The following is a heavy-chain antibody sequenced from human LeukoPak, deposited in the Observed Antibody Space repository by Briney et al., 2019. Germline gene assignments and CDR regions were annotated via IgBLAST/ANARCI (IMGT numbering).Heavy chain of an antibody. Sequence: GGSLRLSCAASGFTFSSYGMSWVRQAPGKGLEWVSGITGFDYTTYYADSVKGRFTISRDNSKNTLYLQMNSLRAEDTAIYYCTKGASDFDYWGQGTLVTVSS. CDR1: GFTFSSYG. J-gene: IGHJ4*02. CDR3: TKGASDFDY. D-gene: IGHD1-26*01. CDR2: ITGFDYTT. V-gene: IGHV3-23*01.